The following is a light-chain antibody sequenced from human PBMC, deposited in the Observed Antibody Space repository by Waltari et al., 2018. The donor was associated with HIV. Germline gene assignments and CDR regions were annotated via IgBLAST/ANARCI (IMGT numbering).Light chain of an antibody. J-gene: IGKJ2*01. Sequence: EIEVLETPDSLSVTPGQPASISCKTSQTLLYSDGKIYLYWYLQKAGQPPQPLIYEVSNRLSGVSDRFSGSGSETDFTLTISRVEAEDVGVYYCLQGVRLYTFGQGTKLEIK. V-gene: IGKV2D-29*01. CDR2: EVS. CDR1: QTLLYSDGKIY. CDR3: LQGVRLYT.